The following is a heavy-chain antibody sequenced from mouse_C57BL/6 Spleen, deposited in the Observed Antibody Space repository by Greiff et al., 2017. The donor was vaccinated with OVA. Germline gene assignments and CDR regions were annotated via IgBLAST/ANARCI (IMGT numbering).Heavy chain of an antibody. CDR1: GFTFSDAW. V-gene: IGHV6-6*01. CDR2: IRNKANNHAT. CDR3: TGAYYDYDDWYFDV. D-gene: IGHD2-4*01. J-gene: IGHJ1*03. Sequence: EVKLVESGGGLVQPGGSMKLSCAASGFTFSDAWMDWVRQSPEKGLEWVAEIRNKANNHATYYAESVKGRFTISRDDSKSSVYLQMNSLRAEDTGIYYCTGAYYDYDDWYFDVWGTGTTVTVSS.